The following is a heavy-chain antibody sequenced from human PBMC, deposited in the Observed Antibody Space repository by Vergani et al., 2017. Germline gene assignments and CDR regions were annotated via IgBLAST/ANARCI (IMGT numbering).Heavy chain of an antibody. Sequence: QVQLQESGPGLVKPSETLSLTCTVSGGSISSYYWSWIRQPAGKGLEWIGRIYISGSTNYNPSLKSRVTMSVDTSKNQYSLKLSSVTAADTAVYYCARELARDFWSGYYVGNYYYYGMDVWGQGTTVTVSS. V-gene: IGHV4-4*07. CDR2: IYISGST. J-gene: IGHJ6*02. CDR1: GGSISSYY. D-gene: IGHD3-3*01. CDR3: ARELARDFWSGYYVGNYYYYGMDV.